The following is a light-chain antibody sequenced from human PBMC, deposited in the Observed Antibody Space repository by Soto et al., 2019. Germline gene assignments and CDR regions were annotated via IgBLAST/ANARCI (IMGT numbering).Light chain of an antibody. Sequence: DIQLTPPPPSLAASVGASVTITCRASQNINSQFKWYQQKPGRAHQLLIYGAVTLQSGVPSRFSGRGSGIDFSLTISSLQHEDFDSYYCLQHYILPRTFGQGTRVEI. CDR2: GAV. CDR3: LQHYILPRT. CDR1: QNINSQ. V-gene: IGKV1-39*01. J-gene: IGKJ1*01.